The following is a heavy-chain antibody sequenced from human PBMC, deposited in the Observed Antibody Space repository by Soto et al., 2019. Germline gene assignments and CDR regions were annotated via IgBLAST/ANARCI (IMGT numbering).Heavy chain of an antibody. Sequence: QVQLQESGPGLVRPSGTLSLTCAVSGGSISSSSWWSWVRQPPGKGLEWIGEIYHSGSTNYNPSLKSPVTISVDKSKNQFSLKLNSVTAADTAVYYCERKDYGDYRWFDPWGQGTLVTVSS. D-gene: IGHD4-17*01. V-gene: IGHV4-4*02. CDR1: GGSISSSSW. CDR3: ERKDYGDYRWFDP. CDR2: IYHSGST. J-gene: IGHJ5*02.